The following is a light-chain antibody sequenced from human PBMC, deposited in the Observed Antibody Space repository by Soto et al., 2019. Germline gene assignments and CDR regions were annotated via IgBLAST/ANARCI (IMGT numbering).Light chain of an antibody. CDR3: QQYGSSLIT. J-gene: IGKJ5*01. Sequence: EIVLTQSPGTLSLSPGQRATLSCRASQSGSSSSLAWYQQKPGQAPRLLIYGASSRATGIPERFSGSGSGTDFTLTISRLEPEDFAVYYCQQYGSSLITFGQGTRLEIK. CDR1: QSGSSSS. V-gene: IGKV3-20*01. CDR2: GAS.